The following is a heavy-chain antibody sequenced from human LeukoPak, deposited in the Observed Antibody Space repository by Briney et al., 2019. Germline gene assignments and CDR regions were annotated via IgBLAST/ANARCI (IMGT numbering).Heavy chain of an antibody. CDR3: AAAPAVAASSDY. CDR2: IVVGSGNT. J-gene: IGHJ4*02. V-gene: IGHV1-58*02. D-gene: IGHD6-19*01. Sequence: EASVKVSCKASGFTFTSSAMQWVRQARGQRLEWIGWIVVGSGNTNYAQKFQERVTITRDMSTSTAYMELSSLRSEDTAVYYCAAAPAVAASSDYWGQGTLVTVSS. CDR1: GFTFTSSA.